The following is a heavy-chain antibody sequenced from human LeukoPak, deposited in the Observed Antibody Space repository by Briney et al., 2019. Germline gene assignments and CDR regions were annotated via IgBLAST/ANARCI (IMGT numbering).Heavy chain of an antibody. CDR1: GFTVSSNY. CDR2: IYSGGST. CDR3: ARTSLWFEEGGDY. J-gene: IGHJ4*02. Sequence: PGGSLRLSCAASGFTVSSNYMSWVRQAPGKGLEWVSVIYSGGSTYYADSVKGRFTISRDNSKNTLCLQMNSLRAEDTAVYYCARTSLWFEEGGDYWGQGTLVTVSS. V-gene: IGHV3-66*01. D-gene: IGHD3-10*01.